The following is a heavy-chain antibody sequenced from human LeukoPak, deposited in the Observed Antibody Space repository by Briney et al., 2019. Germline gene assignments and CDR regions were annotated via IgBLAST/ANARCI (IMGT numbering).Heavy chain of an antibody. CDR2: ISGSGGST. D-gene: IGHD3-9*01. CDR3: STHFAGYYFFDY. V-gene: IGHV3-23*01. Sequence: GGSLRLSCAASGFTFSSYAMSWVRQAPGKGLEWVSAISGSGGSTYYADSVKGRFTISRDNSKNTLYLQMNSLRAEDTAVYYCSTHFAGYYFFDYWGQGTLVTVSS. J-gene: IGHJ4*02. CDR1: GFTFSSYA.